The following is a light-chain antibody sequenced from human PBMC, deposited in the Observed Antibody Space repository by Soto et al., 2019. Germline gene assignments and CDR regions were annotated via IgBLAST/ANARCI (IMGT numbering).Light chain of an antibody. CDR3: HSYDSSLSGVV. J-gene: IGLJ2*01. Sequence: QSVLTQPPSVSGAPGQRVTISYTGSSTNIGAGYDVHWYQQLPGTAPKLLIYGNSNRPSGVPDRFSGSKSGTSASLAITGLQSQDEADYYCHSYDSSLSGVVFGGGTKVTVL. V-gene: IGLV1-40*01. CDR1: STNIGAGYD. CDR2: GNS.